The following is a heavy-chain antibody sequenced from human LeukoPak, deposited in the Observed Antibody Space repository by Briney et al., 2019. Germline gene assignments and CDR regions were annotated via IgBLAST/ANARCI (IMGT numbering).Heavy chain of an antibody. CDR3: AREHSGSYREFDY. V-gene: IGHV4-4*07. D-gene: IGHD1-26*01. Sequence: DTPTLTCPVSGGSISRWYGSRIRQPAGKELKWIGRIYTSGSNNYNASLKSRVSMSVDTSKNQFSLKLSSVTAADTAVFYCAREHSGSYREFDYWGQGTVVTVSS. CDR2: IYTSGSN. J-gene: IGHJ4*02. CDR1: GGSISRWY.